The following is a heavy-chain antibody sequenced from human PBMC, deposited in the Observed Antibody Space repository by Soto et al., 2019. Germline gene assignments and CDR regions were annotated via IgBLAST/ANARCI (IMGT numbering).Heavy chain of an antibody. D-gene: IGHD6-13*01. CDR2: INGDGSST. J-gene: IGHJ4*02. CDR3: ARAAFGSSTWYDY. Sequence: LRLSCAASGFTFSSYWMHWVRQAPGKGLVWVSRINGDGSSTSYADSVKGRFTISRDNAENTLFLQMNSLRAEDTAIYYCARAAFGSSTWYDYWGQGTLVTVSS. CDR1: GFTFSSYW. V-gene: IGHV3-74*01.